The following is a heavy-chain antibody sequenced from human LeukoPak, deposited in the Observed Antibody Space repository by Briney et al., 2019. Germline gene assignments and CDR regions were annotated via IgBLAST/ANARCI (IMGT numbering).Heavy chain of an antibody. V-gene: IGHV4-39*01. Sequence: SETLSLTCTVSGGSISSSSYYWGWIRQPPGKGLEWIGSIYYSGSTYYNPSLKRRLTISVDTSKNQFSLKLSSVTAADTAVYYCATPTGVRLLDAFDIWGQGTMVTVSS. D-gene: IGHD4/OR15-4a*01. J-gene: IGHJ3*02. CDR2: IYYSGST. CDR3: ATPTGVRLLDAFDI. CDR1: GGSISSSSYY.